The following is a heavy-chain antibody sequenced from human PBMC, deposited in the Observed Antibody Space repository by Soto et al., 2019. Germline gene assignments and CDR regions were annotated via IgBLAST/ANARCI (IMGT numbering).Heavy chain of an antibody. CDR3: AKANDYAYAF. V-gene: IGHV3-7*01. CDR2: INQDGSQK. CDR1: GFPFCSYA. D-gene: IGHD2-2*01. J-gene: IGHJ4*02. Sequence: TGGSLRLSCAAPGFPFCSYAMSCVRPAPGKGLEWVATINQDGSQKYYVDSMKGRVTISRDNAKNSLYLQMSSLRDDDTAVYYCAKANDYAYAFWGLGTLVTVSS.